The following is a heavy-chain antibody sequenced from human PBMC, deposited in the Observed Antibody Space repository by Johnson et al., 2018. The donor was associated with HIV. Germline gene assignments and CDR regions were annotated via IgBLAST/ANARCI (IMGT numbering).Heavy chain of an antibody. CDR3: AKDPPYDAVSDAFDI. CDR2: ISGSGGST. J-gene: IGHJ3*02. CDR1: GFTFSSYA. D-gene: IGHD3-22*01. Sequence: VQLVESGGGVVQPGRSLRLSCAASGFTFSSYAMHWVRQAPVKGLEWVSAISGSGGSTYYADSVKGRFTITRDNSKNTLYLQMNSLRAEDTAVYYCAKDPPYDAVSDAFDIWGQGTMVTVSS. V-gene: IGHV3-23*04.